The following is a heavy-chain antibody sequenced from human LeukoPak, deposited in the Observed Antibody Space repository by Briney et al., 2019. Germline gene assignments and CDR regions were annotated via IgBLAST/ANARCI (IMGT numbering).Heavy chain of an antibody. CDR3: ARDLLNEGNHLDY. CDR2: IYYSGST. J-gene: IGHJ4*02. V-gene: IGHV4-30-4*01. D-gene: IGHD4-23*01. Sequence: SETLSLTCTVSGGSISSGDYYWSWIRQPPGKGLERIGYIYYSGSTDYNPSLKSRVTISVDTSKNQFSLKLSSVTAADTAVYYCARDLLNEGNHLDYWGQGTLVTVSS. CDR1: GGSISSGDYY.